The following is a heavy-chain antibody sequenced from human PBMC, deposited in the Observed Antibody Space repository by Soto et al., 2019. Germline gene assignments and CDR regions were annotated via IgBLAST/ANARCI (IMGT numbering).Heavy chain of an antibody. CDR3: ARDSSETTCGGSCFRIYWYFDL. V-gene: IGHV3-66*01. D-gene: IGHD2-15*01. CDR1: GFTVSSNY. CDR2: IYSGGST. Sequence: EVQLVESGGGLVQPGGSLRLSCAASGFTVSSNYMSWVRQAPGKGLEWVSVIYSGGSTYYADSVKGRFTISRDNSKNTLYLQMNSLRAEDTAVYYCARDSSETTCGGSCFRIYWYFDLWGRGTLVTVSS. J-gene: IGHJ2*01.